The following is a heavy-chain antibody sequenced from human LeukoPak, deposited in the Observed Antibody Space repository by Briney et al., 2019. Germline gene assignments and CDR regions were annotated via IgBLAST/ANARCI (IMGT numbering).Heavy chain of an antibody. CDR1: GGSISSYY. Sequence: SQTLSLTCTVSGGSISSYYWSWIRHPPGKGLEWIGSLFYSGNTNYNTSLKSRVTISLDTSKNQGSLKLSSVTATDTAVYYCARGSSPFDYGGQGTLVTVS. J-gene: IGHJ4*02. V-gene: IGHV4-59*08. CDR3: ARGSSPFDY. CDR2: LFYSGNT.